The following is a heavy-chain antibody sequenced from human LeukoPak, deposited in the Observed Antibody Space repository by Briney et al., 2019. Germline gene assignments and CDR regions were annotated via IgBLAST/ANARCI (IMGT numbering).Heavy chain of an antibody. CDR2: IWYDGSNK. CDR3: AREFRYDSSGYYYWHYYYGMDV. Sequence: GGSLRLSCAASGFTFSSYGMHWVRQAPGKGLEWVAVIWYDGSNKYYADSVKGRFTISRDNSKNTLYLQMNSLRAEDTAVYYCAREFRYDSSGYYYWHYYYGMDVWGQGTTVTVSS. J-gene: IGHJ6*02. D-gene: IGHD3-22*01. CDR1: GFTFSSYG. V-gene: IGHV3-33*01.